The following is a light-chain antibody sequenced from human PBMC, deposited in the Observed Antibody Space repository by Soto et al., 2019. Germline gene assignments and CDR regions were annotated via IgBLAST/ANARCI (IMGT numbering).Light chain of an antibody. CDR1: QSVSSTY. J-gene: IGKJ2*01. CDR3: QQYGDSRT. Sequence: EIVLTQSPGTLSFSPGERATLSCRASQSVSSTYLAWYQQKPGQAPRLLIYGASSRATGIPDRFSGSASGTDFTLTINRLEPEDFAIYYCQQYGDSRTFGQGTKLEIK. V-gene: IGKV3-20*01. CDR2: GAS.